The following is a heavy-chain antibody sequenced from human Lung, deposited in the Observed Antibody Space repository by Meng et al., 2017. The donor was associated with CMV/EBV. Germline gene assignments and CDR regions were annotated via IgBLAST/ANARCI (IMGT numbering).Heavy chain of an antibody. Sequence: GESXKISCAASRFTVSSNYMTWVRQAPGKGLEWVSYIHARGHIVHYADFVNGRFTISRDSAKNSVDLQMSSLRVEDTAVYYCARRLPYYGMDVWGLGNTV. CDR3: ARRLPYYGMDV. V-gene: IGHV3-48*03. CDR1: RFTVSSNY. J-gene: IGHJ6*02. CDR2: IHARGHIV.